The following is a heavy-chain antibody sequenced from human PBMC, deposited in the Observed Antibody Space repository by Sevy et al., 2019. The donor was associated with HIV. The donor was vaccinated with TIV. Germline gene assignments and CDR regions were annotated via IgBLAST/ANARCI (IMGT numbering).Heavy chain of an antibody. CDR1: GFAFSNYA. CDR3: AKFPPERAFDI. D-gene: IGHD2-21*01. CDR2: ISYDAINT. J-gene: IGHJ3*02. Sequence: GGSLRLSCAASGFAFSNYAMHWVRQAPGKGLERVSVISYDAINTDYADSVKGRFTISRDNSKNTLYLHMNSLRAEDTAVYYCAKFPPERAFDIWCQGTMVTVSS. V-gene: IGHV3-30*04.